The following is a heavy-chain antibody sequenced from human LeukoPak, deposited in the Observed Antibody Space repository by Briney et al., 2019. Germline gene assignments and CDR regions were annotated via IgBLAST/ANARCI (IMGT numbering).Heavy chain of an antibody. J-gene: IGHJ1*01. CDR2: AYGDGSSQ. CDR3: ATGGNFYYSH. CDR1: GFPFSGYG. V-gene: IGHV3-33*01. Sequence: GGSLRLSCAASGFPFSGYGMHWVRQAPGKGLEWVAVAYGDGSSQYYADSVKGRFSISKDISKNTLPLQMNSLRAEDTAVYSCATGGNFYYSHWGQGTLVTVS. D-gene: IGHD4-11*01.